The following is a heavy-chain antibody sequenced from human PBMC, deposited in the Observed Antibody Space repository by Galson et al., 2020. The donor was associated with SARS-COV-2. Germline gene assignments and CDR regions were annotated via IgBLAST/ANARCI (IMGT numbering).Heavy chain of an antibody. CDR2: ISAYKGNT. D-gene: IGHD2-15*01. J-gene: IGHJ6*02. CDR3: ARDGILKCSGERCHHYFDGMDV. V-gene: IGHV1-18*01. CDR1: GYTLTDYG. Sequence: ASVKVSCKASGYTLTDYGLSWVRQAPGQGLEWLGWISAYKGNTNYAQKVQGRVTMTTDTSTRTAYMELRSLRSDETAVYYCARDGILKCSGERCHHYFDGMDVWGQGTTVTVSS.